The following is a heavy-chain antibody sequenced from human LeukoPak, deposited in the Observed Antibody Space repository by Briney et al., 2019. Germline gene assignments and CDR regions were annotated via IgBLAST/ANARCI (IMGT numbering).Heavy chain of an antibody. CDR3: AREIVVPAAISSQHWFDP. D-gene: IGHD2-2*02. Sequence: PSETLSLTCTVSGGSISSGDYSWSWIRQPPGKGLEWIGYIYYSGSTYYNPSLKSRVTISVDTSKNQFSLKLSSVTAADTAVYYCAREIVVPAAISSQHWFDPWGQGTLVTVSS. J-gene: IGHJ5*02. CDR1: GGSISSGDYS. CDR2: IYYSGST. V-gene: IGHV4-30-4*01.